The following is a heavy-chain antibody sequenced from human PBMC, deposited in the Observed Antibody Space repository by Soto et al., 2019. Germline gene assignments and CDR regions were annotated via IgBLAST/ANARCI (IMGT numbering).Heavy chain of an antibody. CDR3: ASAFDYIWGTYRTNEESY. J-gene: IGHJ4*02. D-gene: IGHD3-16*02. CDR1: GFSFSSYA. Sequence: QAQLVESGGGVVQPGRSLRLSCAASGFSFSSYAMYWVRQAPGKGLEWVATIWHDGTNKYYADSVKGRFTISRDNSKKTVFLQMNSLRAEDTAVYYCASAFDYIWGTYRTNEESYWGQGTLVTVSS. CDR2: IWHDGTNK. V-gene: IGHV3-33*01.